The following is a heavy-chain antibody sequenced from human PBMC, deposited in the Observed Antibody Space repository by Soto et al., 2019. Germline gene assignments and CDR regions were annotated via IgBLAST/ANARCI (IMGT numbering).Heavy chain of an antibody. CDR3: ARANAPYGGKDGGDAFDI. J-gene: IGHJ3*02. Sequence: VQLVQSGAEVKKPGASVKVSCKASGYTFTGYYMHWVRQAPGQGLEWMGWINPNSGGTNYAQKFQGWVTMTRDTSISPAYMELSRLRSDDTAVYYCARANAPYGGKDGGDAFDIWGQGTMVTVSS. V-gene: IGHV1-2*04. D-gene: IGHD4-17*01. CDR1: GYTFTGYY. CDR2: INPNSGGT.